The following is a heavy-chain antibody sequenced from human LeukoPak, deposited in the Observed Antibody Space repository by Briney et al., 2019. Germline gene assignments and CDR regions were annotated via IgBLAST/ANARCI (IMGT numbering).Heavy chain of an antibody. V-gene: IGHV4-38-2*01. CDR2: IYHSGST. Sequence: PSETLSLTCAVSGYSISSGYYWGWIRQPPGKGLEWIGSIYHSGSTYYNPSLKSRVTISVDTSKNQFSLKLSSVTAADTAVYYCARQFDYWGQGTLVTVSS. J-gene: IGHJ4*02. CDR3: ARQFDY. CDR1: GYSISSGYY.